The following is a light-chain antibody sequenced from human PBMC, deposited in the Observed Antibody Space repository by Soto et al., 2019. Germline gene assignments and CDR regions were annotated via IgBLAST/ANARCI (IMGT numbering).Light chain of an antibody. CDR1: QSISSY. Sequence: DLQMTPSPSSLSASVGDRVTITCRASQSISSYLNWYQQKPGKAPKVLIYDASSLQSGVPSRFSGSGSGTDFTLSISSLQPEDFATYYCQQSYSTPFTYGGGTTVEIK. J-gene: IGKJ4*01. CDR3: QQSYSTPFT. CDR2: DAS. V-gene: IGKV1-39*01.